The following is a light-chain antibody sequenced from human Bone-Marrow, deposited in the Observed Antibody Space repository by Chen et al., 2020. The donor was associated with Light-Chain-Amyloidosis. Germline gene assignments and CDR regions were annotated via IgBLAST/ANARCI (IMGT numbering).Light chain of an antibody. CDR2: WAS. V-gene: IGKV4-1*01. CDR3: QQYYTTLPCT. CDR1: QSVLYSPSNQNY. Sequence: DIVMTQSPDSLAVSLGERAPITCKSSQSVLYSPSNQNYLAWYQQKPGQPPKLIIYWASTRNSGVPDRFSGSGSGTDFTLTISSLQAEDVAVYYCQQYYTTLPCTFGQGTKLEIK. J-gene: IGKJ2*02.